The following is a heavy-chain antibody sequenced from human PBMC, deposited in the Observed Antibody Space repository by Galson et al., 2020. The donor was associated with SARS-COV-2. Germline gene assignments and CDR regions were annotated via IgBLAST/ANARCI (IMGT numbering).Heavy chain of an antibody. V-gene: IGHV2-70*01. CDR1: GFSLSTSGMC. CDR3: ARDTAMVFARADYYGMDV. D-gene: IGHD5-18*01. Sequence: SGPTLVKPTQTLTLTCTFSGFSLSTSGMCVSWIRQPPGKALEWLALIDWDADKYYSTSLKTRLTISKDTSKNQVVLTMTNMDPVDTATYYGARDTAMVFARADYYGMDVWGQGTTFTV. J-gene: IGHJ6*02. CDR2: IDWDADK.